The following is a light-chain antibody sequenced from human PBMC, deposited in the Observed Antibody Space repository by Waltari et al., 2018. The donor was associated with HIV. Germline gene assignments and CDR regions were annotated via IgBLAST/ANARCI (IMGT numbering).Light chain of an antibody. J-gene: IGKJ1*01. CDR2: WSS. Sequence: DIVMTQSPDSLAVSLGERATINCKSSQSVLYSSNNKNYLAWYQHKSGQPPRLLINWSSSRESGVPDRFSGSGSGTDFTLTISSLQAEDLAVYYCQQYYTTPWTFGQGTKVEIK. CDR1: QSVLYSSNNKNY. V-gene: IGKV4-1*01. CDR3: QQYYTTPWT.